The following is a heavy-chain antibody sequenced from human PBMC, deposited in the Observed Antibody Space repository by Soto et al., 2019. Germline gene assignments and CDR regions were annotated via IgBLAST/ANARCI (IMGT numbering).Heavy chain of an antibody. CDR2: INPSGGST. CDR1: RYTFTNFY. CDR3: ARSQVGRPLDV. Sequence: GPSVKVSCMASRYTFTNFYMHWLRRAPGQGLEWMGIINPSGGSTTYPQKFQGRVTMTRDTSTSTVHMELITLSSEDTAVYYCARSQVGRPLDVWGPGTTVTVSS. D-gene: IGHD1-26*01. J-gene: IGHJ6*02. V-gene: IGHV1-46*01.